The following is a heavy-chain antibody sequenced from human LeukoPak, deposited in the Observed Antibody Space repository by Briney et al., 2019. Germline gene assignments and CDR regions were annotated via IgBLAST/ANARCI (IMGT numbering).Heavy chain of an antibody. CDR2: IWHDGSHR. Sequence: GGSLRLSCAASGFTFSSYAMHWVRQAPGKGLEWVAVIWHDGSHRYYADSVKGRFTISRDDSKNTLYLQMNSLKTEDTAVYYCTTYDFWSGYYRVDYWGQGTLVTVSS. CDR3: TTYDFWSGYYRVDY. V-gene: IGHV3-33*01. J-gene: IGHJ4*02. CDR1: GFTFSSYA. D-gene: IGHD3-3*01.